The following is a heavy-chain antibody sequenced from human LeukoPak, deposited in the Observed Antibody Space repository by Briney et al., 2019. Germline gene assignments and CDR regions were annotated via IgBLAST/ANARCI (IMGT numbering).Heavy chain of an antibody. J-gene: IGHJ4*02. V-gene: IGHV3-7*01. CDR2: IKQDGSEK. CDR1: GFTFSSYW. CDR3: ASQRTGYSSTPDFDY. D-gene: IGHD6-13*01. Sequence: GGSLRLSCAASGFTFSSYWMSWVRQAPGKVLEWVANIKQDGSEKYYVDSVKGRFTISRDNAKNSLYLQMNSLRAEDTAVYYCASQRTGYSSTPDFDYWGQGTLVTVSS.